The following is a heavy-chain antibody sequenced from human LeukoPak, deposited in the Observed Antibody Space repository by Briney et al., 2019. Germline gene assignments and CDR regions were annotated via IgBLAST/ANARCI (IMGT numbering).Heavy chain of an antibody. Sequence: GASVKVSCKVSGYTLTELSMHWVRQAPGKGLEWMGGFDPEDGETIYAQKFQGRVTMTRNTSISTAYMELSSLRSEDTAVYYCARVGKGNWFDPWGQGTLVTVSS. CDR1: GYTLTELS. V-gene: IGHV1-24*01. CDR2: FDPEDGET. CDR3: ARVGKGNWFDP. J-gene: IGHJ5*02. D-gene: IGHD4-23*01.